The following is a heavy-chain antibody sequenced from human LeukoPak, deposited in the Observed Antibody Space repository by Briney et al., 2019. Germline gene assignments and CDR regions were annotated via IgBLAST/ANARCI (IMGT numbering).Heavy chain of an antibody. Sequence: SQTLSLTCAISGDSVSSNDASWNWIRQSPSRGLEWLGRTFYRSKWYYDYEASLKSRITINPDTSKNQFSLQPNSVTPEDTAMYYCAREVAMIRGVKNWFDRWGQGTLVTVSS. CDR3: AREVAMIRGVKNWFDR. V-gene: IGHV6-1*01. CDR1: GDSVSSNDAS. D-gene: IGHD3-10*01. CDR2: TFYRSKWYY. J-gene: IGHJ5*02.